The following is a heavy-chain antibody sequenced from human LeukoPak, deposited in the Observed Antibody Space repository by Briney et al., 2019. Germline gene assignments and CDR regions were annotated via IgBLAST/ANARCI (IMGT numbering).Heavy chain of an antibody. J-gene: IGHJ4*02. CDR3: AKGRGGSYGYFDY. CDR1: GFNFSYFA. D-gene: IGHD1-26*01. V-gene: IGHV3-30*04. CDR2: ISHDGKKK. Sequence: GGSLRLSCAVSGFNFSYFAMHWFRQAPGKGLEWVAVISHDGKKKYHADSVKGRFSISRDDSKNTLYLQMNSLTAEDTAVYYCAKGRGGSYGYFDYWGQGTLVTVSS.